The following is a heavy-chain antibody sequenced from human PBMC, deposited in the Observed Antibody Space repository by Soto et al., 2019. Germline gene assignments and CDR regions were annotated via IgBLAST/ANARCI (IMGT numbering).Heavy chain of an antibody. CDR3: AHTVVPAAITLSPWFGP. CDR2: IYWDDDK. CDR1: GFSLSTSGVG. V-gene: IGHV2-5*02. D-gene: IGHD2-2*02. Sequence: GSGPTRVNPTQTLRLTCTFSGFSLSTSGVGVGWIRQPPGKALEWLALIYWDDDKRYSPSLKSRLTITKDTSKNQVVLTMTNMDPVDTATYYCAHTVVPAAITLSPWFGPWGQGTLVTVS. J-gene: IGHJ5*02.